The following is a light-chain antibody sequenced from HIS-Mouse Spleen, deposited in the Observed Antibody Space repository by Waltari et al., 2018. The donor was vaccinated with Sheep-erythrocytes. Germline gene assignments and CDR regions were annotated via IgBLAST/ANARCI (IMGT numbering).Light chain of an antibody. V-gene: IGLV1-40*01. CDR2: GNS. CDR3: QSYDSSLSGWV. CDR1: TSNIGPASY. Sequence: QSVLTQPPSVSGAPGHRVTSSCTGSTSNIGPASYLHWYQQLPGTAPKLLIYGNSNRPSGVPDRFSGSKSGTSASLAITGLQAEDEADYYCQSYDSSLSGWVFGGGTKLTVL. J-gene: IGLJ3*02.